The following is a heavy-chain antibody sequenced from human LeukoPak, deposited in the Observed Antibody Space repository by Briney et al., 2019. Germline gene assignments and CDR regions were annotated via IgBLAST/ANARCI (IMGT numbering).Heavy chain of an antibody. CDR2: IRYDGSNK. V-gene: IGHV3-30*02. D-gene: IGHD1-20*01. Sequence: GGSLRLSCAASGFTFSSYGMHWVRQAPGKGLEWVAFIRYDGSNKYYADSVKGRFTISRDNSKNTLYLQMNSLRAEDTAVYYCAKDWHNWNDAYYYYYYMDVWGKGTTVTISS. CDR1: GFTFSSYG. J-gene: IGHJ6*03. CDR3: AKDWHNWNDAYYYYYYMDV.